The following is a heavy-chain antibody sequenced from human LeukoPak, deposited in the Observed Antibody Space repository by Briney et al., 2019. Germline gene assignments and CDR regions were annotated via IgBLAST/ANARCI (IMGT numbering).Heavy chain of an antibody. V-gene: IGHV3-23*01. Sequence: GGSLRLSCAASGFTFSSYAMSWVRQAPGKGLEWVSAISGSGGSTYYADSVKGRFTISRDNSKNTLYLQMNSLRAEDTAVYYCARPPSMGSSGYSDYWGQGTLVTVSS. CDR3: ARPPSMGSSGYSDY. J-gene: IGHJ4*02. CDR2: ISGSGGST. CDR1: GFTFSSYA. D-gene: IGHD3-22*01.